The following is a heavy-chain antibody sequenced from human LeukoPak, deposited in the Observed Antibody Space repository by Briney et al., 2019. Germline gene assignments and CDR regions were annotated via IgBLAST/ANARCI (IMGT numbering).Heavy chain of an antibody. CDR2: ISGSGVST. J-gene: IGHJ4*02. V-gene: IGHV3-23*01. CDR1: GFTFRTSG. CDR3: AREAYCGGDCYSNPFDY. Sequence: GGSLRLSCAASGFTFRTSGMSWVRQAPGKGLEWVSAISGSGVSTYYAGSVKGRFTISRDNSKNTLYLQMNSLRAEDTAVYYCAREAYCGGDCYSNPFDYWGQGTLVTVSS. D-gene: IGHD2-21*02.